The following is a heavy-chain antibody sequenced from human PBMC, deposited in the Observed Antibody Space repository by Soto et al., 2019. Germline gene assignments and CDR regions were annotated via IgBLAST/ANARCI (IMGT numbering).Heavy chain of an antibody. J-gene: IGHJ3*02. CDR3: TSLSVAVDYFAFDI. CDR1: GFPFSDLW. D-gene: IGHD6-19*01. CDR2: ISHDGSST. V-gene: IGHV3-74*01. Sequence: VQLVESGGGLIQPGGSLRLSCTASGFPFSDLWMHWVRQAPGKGLEWVSRISHDGSSTSHADSVRSRFSISRDNAKNTVYLQMNSLRAEDTAVYYCTSLSVAVDYFAFDIWGQGTVVTVS.